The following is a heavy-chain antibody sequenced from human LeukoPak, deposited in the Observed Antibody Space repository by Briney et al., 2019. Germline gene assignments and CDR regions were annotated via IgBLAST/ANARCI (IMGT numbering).Heavy chain of an antibody. J-gene: IGHJ4*02. Sequence: SETLSLTCTVSGGSISSGGYCWSWIRQHPGKGLEWIGYIYYSGSTYYNPSLKSRVTISVDTSKNQFSLKLSSVTAADTAVYYCARGMYYYDSSGFGYWGQGTLVTVSS. D-gene: IGHD3-22*01. V-gene: IGHV4-31*03. CDR3: ARGMYYYDSSGFGY. CDR2: IYYSGST. CDR1: GGSISSGGYC.